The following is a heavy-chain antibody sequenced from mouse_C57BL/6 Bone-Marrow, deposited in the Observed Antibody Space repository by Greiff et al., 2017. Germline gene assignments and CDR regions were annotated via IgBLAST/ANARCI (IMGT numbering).Heavy chain of an antibody. V-gene: IGHV1-5*01. CDR1: GYTFTSYW. Sequence: EVQLQQSGTVLARPGASVKMSCKTSGYTFTSYWMHWVKQRPGQGLEWIGAIYPGNSDTSYNQKFKGKAKLTAVTSASTAYMELSSLTNEDSAVYYCTRGTTVVATDYCDYWGQGTTLTVSS. CDR2: IYPGNSDT. J-gene: IGHJ2*01. CDR3: TRGTTVVATDYCDY. D-gene: IGHD1-1*01.